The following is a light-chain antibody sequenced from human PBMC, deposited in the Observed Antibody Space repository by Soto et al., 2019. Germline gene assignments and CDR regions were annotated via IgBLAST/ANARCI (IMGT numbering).Light chain of an antibody. J-gene: IGKJ2*01. CDR2: GAS. Sequence: DIQMTQSPSSLSASVGDRVTITCRASHDTSNSVAWFQQRPGMAPKSLIYGASSLQSGVSSRFSGSGSGTQFTLTISILQPEDFATDYCQQYSSFPYTFGQGTKLEIK. V-gene: IGKV1-16*01. CDR3: QQYSSFPYT. CDR1: HDTSNS.